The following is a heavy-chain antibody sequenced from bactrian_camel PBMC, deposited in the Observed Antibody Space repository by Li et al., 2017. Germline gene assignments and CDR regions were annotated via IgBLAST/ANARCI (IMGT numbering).Heavy chain of an antibody. V-gene: IGHV3S55*01. J-gene: IGHJ6*01. D-gene: IGHD6*01. Sequence: QVQLVESGGGSVQAGGSLRLSCNSPYTNYCTAWFRQAPGKEREAVAAIDPDGRTFYAESVRGRFTISQDNLKKTLYLQMNDLKPEDTGMYYCGAGRDVPTIPPVGCDVGYWGQGTQVTVS. CDR3: GAGRDVPTIPPVGCDVGY. CDR1: YTNYC. CDR2: IDPDGRT.